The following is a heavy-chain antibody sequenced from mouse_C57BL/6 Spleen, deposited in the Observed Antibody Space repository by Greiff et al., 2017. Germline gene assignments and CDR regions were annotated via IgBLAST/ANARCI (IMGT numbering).Heavy chain of an antibody. CDR3: ARGGDGYYRYFDV. Sequence: QVQLKESGPELVKPGASVKISCKASGYAFSSSWMNWVKQRPGKGLEWIGRIYPGDGDTNYNGKFKGKATLTADKSSSTAYMQLSSLTSEDSAVYFCARGGDGYYRYFDVWGTGTTVTVSS. CDR1: GYAFSSSW. J-gene: IGHJ1*03. CDR2: IYPGDGDT. D-gene: IGHD2-3*01. V-gene: IGHV1-82*01.